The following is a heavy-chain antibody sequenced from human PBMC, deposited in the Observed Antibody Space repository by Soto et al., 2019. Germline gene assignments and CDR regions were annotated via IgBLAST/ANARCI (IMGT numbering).Heavy chain of an antibody. CDR2: IRSGSSVI. V-gene: IGHV3-48*01. Sequence: EVQLVESGGGLVQPGRSLRLSCATSGFILSDCAMNWVRQAPGTGLEWVSYIRSGSSVIDYADSVKGRFTVSRDNAKNSLYLPMNRLSVEDTAVSYCARDLSWGSNWYYDLDVWGKGTTVTVSS. CDR3: ARDLSWGSNWYYDLDV. CDR1: GFILSDCA. J-gene: IGHJ6*03. D-gene: IGHD7-27*01.